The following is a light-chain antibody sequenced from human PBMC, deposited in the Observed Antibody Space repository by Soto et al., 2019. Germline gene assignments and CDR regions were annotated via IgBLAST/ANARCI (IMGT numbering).Light chain of an antibody. CDR3: ASWDDSLNTPRV. CDR1: SSNIGSST. V-gene: IGLV1-44*01. Sequence: QSVLTQPPSASGTPGQRVTISCSGTSSNIGSSTVNWYQQLPGAAPKLLIYSNNQRPSGVPDRFSGSKSDTSASLAISGRQSEDEADYYCASWDDSLNTPRVFGGGTKLTVL. CDR2: SNN. J-gene: IGLJ3*02.